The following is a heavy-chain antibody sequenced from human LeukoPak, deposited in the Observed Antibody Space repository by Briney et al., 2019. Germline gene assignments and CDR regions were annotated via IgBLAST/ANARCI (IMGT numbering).Heavy chain of an antibody. CDR1: GGSISSYY. CDR3: ARDIVVVPAARYNWFDP. J-gene: IGHJ5*02. D-gene: IGHD2-2*01. CDR2: IYTSGST. Sequence: SETLSLTCTVSGGSISSYYWSWIRQPAGKGLEWIGCIYTSGSTNYNPSLKSRVTMSVDTSKNQFSLKLSSVTAADTAVYYCARDIVVVPAARYNWFDPWGQGTLVTVSS. V-gene: IGHV4-4*07.